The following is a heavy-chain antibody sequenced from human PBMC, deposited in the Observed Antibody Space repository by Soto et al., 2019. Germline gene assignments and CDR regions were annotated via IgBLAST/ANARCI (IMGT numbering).Heavy chain of an antibody. CDR2: IYYSGST. CDR1: GGSISSGGYY. CDR3: AREDIVVVPAAMPGAFDI. V-gene: IGHV4-31*03. J-gene: IGHJ3*02. D-gene: IGHD2-2*01. Sequence: SETLSLTCTVSGGSISSGGYYWSWIRQHPGKGLEWIGYIYYSGSTYYNPSLKSRVTISVDTSKNQFSLKLSSVTAADTAVYYCAREDIVVVPAAMPGAFDIWGQGTMVT.